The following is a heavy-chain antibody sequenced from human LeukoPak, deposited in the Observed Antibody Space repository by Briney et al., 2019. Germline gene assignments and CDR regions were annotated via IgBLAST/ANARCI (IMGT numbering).Heavy chain of an antibody. J-gene: IGHJ5*02. V-gene: IGHV3-7*02. D-gene: IGHD6-19*01. CDR2: INKDGSEK. Sequence: GGSLRLSCAASGFSFNDYWMSWVRQAPGKGLEWVAIINKDGSEKYYVDSVKGRFTISRDNAKNSLYLQMNSLRAEDTAVYYCARAVAGTDWFDPWGQGTLVTVSS. CDR1: GFSFNDYW. CDR3: ARAVAGTDWFDP.